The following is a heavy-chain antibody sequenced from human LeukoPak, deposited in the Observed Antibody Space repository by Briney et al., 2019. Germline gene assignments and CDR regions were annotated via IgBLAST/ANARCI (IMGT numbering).Heavy chain of an antibody. CDR3: AKAAAGSQHSYYYYYYLDV. Sequence: ASVKVSCKASGYTFTGYYIHWGRQAPGQGLEWMGWTNSNSGGTNYAQKFQGRVTMTRDTSIGTAYMELSRLRSDDTAVYYCAKAAAGSQHSYYYYYYLDVWGTGTTVTISS. CDR2: TNSNSGGT. V-gene: IGHV1-2*02. CDR1: GYTFTGYY. J-gene: IGHJ6*03. D-gene: IGHD6-13*01.